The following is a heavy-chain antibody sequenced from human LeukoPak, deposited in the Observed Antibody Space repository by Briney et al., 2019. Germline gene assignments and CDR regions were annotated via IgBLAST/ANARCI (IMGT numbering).Heavy chain of an antibody. D-gene: IGHD3-10*01. CDR3: AKGERYYGSGGYYYMDV. CDR1: GGFNTHYY. Sequence: SETLSLTCSVSGGFNTHYYWSWIRQPPGKGLEWIGYFYHSASTNYNPSLKSRVTISVDTSKNHFSLKLSSVTAADTAVYYCAKGERYYGSGGYYYMDVWGKGTTVTVSS. CDR2: FYHSAST. J-gene: IGHJ6*03. V-gene: IGHV4-59*01.